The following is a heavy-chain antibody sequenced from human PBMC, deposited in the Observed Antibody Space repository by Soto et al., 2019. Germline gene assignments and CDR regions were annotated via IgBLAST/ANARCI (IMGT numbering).Heavy chain of an antibody. J-gene: IGHJ2*01. Sequence: RQPPGKGLEWIGYIYYSGSTHYKPSLKSRVTISVDTSKNQFSLKLSSVTAADTAVYYFFFQAQDGISDTVPVSAFLLNRSSDL. V-gene: IGHV4-30-4*01. CDR3: FFQAQDGISDTVPVSAFLLNRSSDL. D-gene: IGHD2-15*01. CDR2: IYYSGST.